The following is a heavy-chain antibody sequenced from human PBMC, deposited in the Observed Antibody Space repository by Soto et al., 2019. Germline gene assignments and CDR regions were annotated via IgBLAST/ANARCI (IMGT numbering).Heavy chain of an antibody. D-gene: IGHD5-18*01. CDR2: ISYDGSNK. Sequence: GGSLRLSCAASGFTFSNFAMHWVRQAPGKGLEWVALISYDGSNKFYADSVKGRFTISRDISKNTLYLQMNSLRVEDTALYYCSTDIGVYGLDFWGQGTTVTVSS. J-gene: IGHJ6*02. CDR1: GFTFSNFA. V-gene: IGHV3-30-3*01. CDR3: STDIGVYGLDF.